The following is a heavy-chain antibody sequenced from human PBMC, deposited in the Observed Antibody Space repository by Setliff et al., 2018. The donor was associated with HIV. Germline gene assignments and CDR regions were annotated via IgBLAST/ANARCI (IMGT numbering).Heavy chain of an antibody. CDR2: ISYDGSNK. CDR3: ARDGFALFGVDYHYMDV. V-gene: IGHV3-30*04. D-gene: IGHD3-3*01. CDR1: GFTFSNSA. J-gene: IGHJ6*03. Sequence: GGSLRLSCAASGFTFSNSAMHWVRQAPGKGLGWVAGISYDGSNKYYADSVKGRFTISRDNSKNTVYVQMNSLRTEDTAVYYCARDGFALFGVDYHYMDVWGKGTTVTVSS.